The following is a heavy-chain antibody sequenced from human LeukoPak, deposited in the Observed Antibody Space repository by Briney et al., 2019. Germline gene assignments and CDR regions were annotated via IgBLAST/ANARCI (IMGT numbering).Heavy chain of an antibody. CDR2: IYYSGST. Sequence: SETLSLTCTVSGGSISSYYWSWIGQPPGKELEWVGYIYYSGSTNYNPSLKSRVTISVDTSKNQFSLKLSSVTAADTAVYYCASQTSEAAAGQNWFDPWGQGTLVTVSS. D-gene: IGHD6-13*01. J-gene: IGHJ5*02. V-gene: IGHV4-59*01. CDR1: GGSISSYY. CDR3: ASQTSEAAAGQNWFDP.